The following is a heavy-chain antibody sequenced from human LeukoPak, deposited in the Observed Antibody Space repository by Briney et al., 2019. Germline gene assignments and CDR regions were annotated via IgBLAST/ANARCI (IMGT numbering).Heavy chain of an antibody. CDR2: IYSGGST. J-gene: IGHJ1*01. CDR1: EFTVSSSY. CDR3: AKSTPGIAAAVTPRIFQH. V-gene: IGHV3-66*01. D-gene: IGHD6-13*01. Sequence: GGSLRLSCAASEFTVSSSYMSWVRQAPGKGLEWISVIYSGGSTYYADSVKGRFTVSRDNSKNTLYLQMNSLRAEDTAVYYCAKSTPGIAAAVTPRIFQHWGQGTLVTVSS.